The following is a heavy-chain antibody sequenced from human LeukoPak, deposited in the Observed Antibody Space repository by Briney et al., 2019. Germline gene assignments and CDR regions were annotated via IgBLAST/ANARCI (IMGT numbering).Heavy chain of an antibody. CDR1: GFTFSDAW. CDR3: TTQLLYEHNFDY. D-gene: IGHD2-2*02. J-gene: IGHJ4*02. Sequence: KPGGSLRLSCAASGFTFSDAWMSWVRQTPGKGLEWVGRIKSNTDGGTTDFAAPVKGRFTISRDDSENALYLQMNSLKTEDTAVYYCTTQLLYEHNFDYWGQGTLVTVSS. CDR2: IKSNTDGGTT. V-gene: IGHV3-15*01.